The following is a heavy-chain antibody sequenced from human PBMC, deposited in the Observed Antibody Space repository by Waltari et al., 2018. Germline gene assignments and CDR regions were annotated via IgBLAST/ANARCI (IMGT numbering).Heavy chain of an antibody. CDR1: GFTFSSYT. CDR3: ASDRLVP. Sequence: QVQLVESGGGVVQPGRSLRLSCAASGFTFSSYTMHWVRQAPGKGLGWVAVISYAGSSEYYADSVRGRFTISRDNSKNTLFLQMISLRLEDTAVYYCASDRLVPWGQGTLVTVSS. J-gene: IGHJ5*02. D-gene: IGHD2-21*01. V-gene: IGHV3-30*04. CDR2: ISYAGSSE.